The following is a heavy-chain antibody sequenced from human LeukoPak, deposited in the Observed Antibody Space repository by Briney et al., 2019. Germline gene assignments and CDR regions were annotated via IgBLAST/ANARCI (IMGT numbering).Heavy chain of an antibody. CDR3: ARVYYYDSSGYLPDY. V-gene: IGHV1-18*01. Sequence: ASVKLSCTASGSTFTSSGISWARQAPGQGLEWMGWISAYDGNTNYAQKLQGRVTMTTDTSTSTAYMELRRLRSDDTAVYYCARVYYYDSSGYLPDYWVQGTLVTVSS. J-gene: IGHJ4*02. D-gene: IGHD3-22*01. CDR2: ISAYDGNT. CDR1: GSTFTSSG.